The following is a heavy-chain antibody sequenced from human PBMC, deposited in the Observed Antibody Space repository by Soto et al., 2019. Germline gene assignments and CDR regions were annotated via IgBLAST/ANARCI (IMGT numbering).Heavy chain of an antibody. D-gene: IGHD5-18*01. CDR2: IIPIFGTA. Sequence: VASVKVSCKASGGTFSSYAISWVRQAPGQGLEWMGGIIPIFGTANYAQKFQGRVTITADESTSTAYMELSSLRSEDTAVYYCARDRGYSYPTPYYYYGMDVWGQGTTVTVSS. CDR3: ARDRGYSYPTPYYYYGMDV. V-gene: IGHV1-69*13. CDR1: GGTFSSYA. J-gene: IGHJ6*02.